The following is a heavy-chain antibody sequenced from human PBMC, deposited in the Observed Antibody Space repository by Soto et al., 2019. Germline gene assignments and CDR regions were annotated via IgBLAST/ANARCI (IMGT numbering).Heavy chain of an antibody. Sequence: PGGSLRLSCAASGFTFSSYSMNWVRQAPGKGLEWVSSISSSSSYIYYADSVKGRFTISRDNAKNSLYLQMNSLRAEDTAVYYCARDQYDLIGPGHDAFDIWGQGTMVTVSS. D-gene: IGHD2-8*01. V-gene: IGHV3-21*01. CDR1: GFTFSSYS. CDR3: ARDQYDLIGPGHDAFDI. CDR2: ISSSSSYI. J-gene: IGHJ3*02.